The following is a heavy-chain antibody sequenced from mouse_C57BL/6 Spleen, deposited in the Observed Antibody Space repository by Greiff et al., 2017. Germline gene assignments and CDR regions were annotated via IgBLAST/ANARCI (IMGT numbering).Heavy chain of an antibody. CDR3: ARAGYSNYLYWYFDV. CDR1: GYTFTSYW. J-gene: IGHJ1*03. Sequence: QVQLQQPGAELVMPGASVKLSCKASGYTFTSYWMHWVKQRPGQGLEWIGEIDPSDSYTNYNQKFKGKSTLTVDKSSSTAYMQLSSLTSEDSAVYYCARAGYSNYLYWYFDVWGTGTTVTVSS. CDR2: IDPSDSYT. V-gene: IGHV1-69*01. D-gene: IGHD2-5*01.